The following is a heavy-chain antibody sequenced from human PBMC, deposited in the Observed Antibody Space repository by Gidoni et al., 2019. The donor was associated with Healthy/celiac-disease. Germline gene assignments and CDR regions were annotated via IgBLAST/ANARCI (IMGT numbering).Heavy chain of an antibody. J-gene: IGHJ6*02. V-gene: IGHV3-7*05. CDR1: GVTCSRQW. Sequence: EVQLVEDGGGLVQPGGSLRLYCAAAGVTCSRQWMSGVRQAPGKGLEWVANIKQDGRETSYGYSVKGRFTISRDNAQNSLYLKMNSLRAEDTAVYYCARESLGYCSSTSCPYYYYGMDVWGQGTTVTVSS. CDR2: IKQDGRET. CDR3: ARESLGYCSSTSCPYYYYGMDV. D-gene: IGHD2-2*01.